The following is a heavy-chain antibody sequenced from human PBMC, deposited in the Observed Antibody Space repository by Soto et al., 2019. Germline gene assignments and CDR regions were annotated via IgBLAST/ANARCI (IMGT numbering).Heavy chain of an antibody. CDR2: ISGSGGST. CDR3: ARRSSGWYFDY. Sequence: EVQLLESGGGLVQPGGSLRLSCAASGFTFSSYAMNWVRQAPGKGLEWVSVISGSGGSTYYADSVKGRFTISRDNSKNTLYLQMNSLRAEDTAGYYCARRSSGWYFDYWGQGTMVTVSS. D-gene: IGHD6-19*01. V-gene: IGHV3-23*01. CDR1: GFTFSSYA. J-gene: IGHJ4*02.